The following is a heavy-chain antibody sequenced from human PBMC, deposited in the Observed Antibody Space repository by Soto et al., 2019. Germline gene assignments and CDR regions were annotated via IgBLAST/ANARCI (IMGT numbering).Heavy chain of an antibody. D-gene: IGHD2-21*02. J-gene: IGHJ4*02. V-gene: IGHV3-21*01. CDR3: ARDPTYCGGDCYSDDFDY. CDR1: GFTFSSYS. Sequence: GGSLRLSCAASGFTFSSYSMNWVRQAPGKGLEWVSSISSSSSYIYYPDSVKGRFTISRDNAKNSLYLQMNSLRAEDTAVYYCARDPTYCGGDCYSDDFDYWGQGTLVTVSS. CDR2: ISSSSSYI.